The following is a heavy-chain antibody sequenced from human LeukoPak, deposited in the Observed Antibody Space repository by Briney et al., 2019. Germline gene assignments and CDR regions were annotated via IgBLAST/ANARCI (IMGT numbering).Heavy chain of an antibody. J-gene: IGHJ4*02. V-gene: IGHV3-23*01. CDR3: ARDLGGGSFDF. CDR1: GFTFNPYA. D-gene: IGHD2-15*01. CDR2: IGGIGDRT. Sequence: GGSLRLSCAASGFTFNPYAMSWVRQAPGKGLEWVAGIGGIGDRTYYADSVKGRFTISRDNSKDTLFLQMNSLKADDTAVYYCARDLGGGSFDFWGQGTLVTVSS.